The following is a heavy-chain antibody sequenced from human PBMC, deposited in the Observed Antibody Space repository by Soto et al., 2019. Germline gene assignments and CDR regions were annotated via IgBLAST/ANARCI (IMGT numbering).Heavy chain of an antibody. V-gene: IGHV3-66*01. CDR3: AIYYDFSGSPEGAFDI. D-gene: IGHD3-22*01. J-gene: IGHJ3*02. CDR1: GFTVSSKY. CDR2: IYSGGST. Sequence: SLRLSCAASGFTVSSKYVTWVRQPPGKWLEWVSVIYSGGSTYYADSVKGRFTISRDNSKNTLYLQMNSLRAEDTALYYCAIYYDFSGSPEGAFDIWGQGTMVTVSS.